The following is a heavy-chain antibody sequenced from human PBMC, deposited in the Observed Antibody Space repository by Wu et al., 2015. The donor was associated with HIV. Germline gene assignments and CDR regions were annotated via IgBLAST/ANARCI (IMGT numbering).Heavy chain of an antibody. J-gene: IGHJ1*01. Sequence: QVQLVQSGAEVKKPGSSVKVSCKASGYTFTSYGISWVRQAPGQGLEWMGRIIPIVQTADYAQRFQGRVTITADESTDTAYLEVNSLKPEDTAIYFCSTSVTVSGMDFWGQGTPVTVSS. D-gene: IGHD1-26*01. CDR1: GYTFTSYG. CDR3: STSVTVSGMDF. CDR2: IIPIVQTA. V-gene: IGHV1-69*11.